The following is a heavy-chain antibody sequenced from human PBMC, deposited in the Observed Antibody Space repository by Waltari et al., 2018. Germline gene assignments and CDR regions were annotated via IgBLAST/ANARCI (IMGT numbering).Heavy chain of an antibody. V-gene: IGHV4-34*01. CDR1: GGSFSGYY. Sequence: QVQLQQWGAGLLKPSETLSLTCAVYGGSFSGYYWSWIRQSPGKGLEWIGEINHSGSTNYNPSLKSRVTISVDTSKNQFSLKLSSVTAADTAVYYCARAGSSGLLKVVRRYFDLWGRGTLVTVSS. J-gene: IGHJ2*01. D-gene: IGHD6-19*01. CDR3: ARAGSSGLLKVVRRYFDL. CDR2: INHSGST.